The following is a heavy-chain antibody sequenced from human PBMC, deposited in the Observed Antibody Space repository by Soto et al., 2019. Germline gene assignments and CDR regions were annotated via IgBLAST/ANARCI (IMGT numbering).Heavy chain of an antibody. CDR1: GFTFSTYA. CDR2: ISYDGSNK. V-gene: IGHV3-30-3*01. CDR3: ASALAVAGSGPDY. D-gene: IGHD6-19*01. Sequence: QVQVVESGGGVVQPGRSLRLSCTVSGFTFSTYAMHWVRQAPGKGLEWVADISYDGSNKYYADSVKGRFTISRDNSKNTLYLQMNSLRTEDTAVYYCASALAVAGSGPDYWGQGTLVTVSS. J-gene: IGHJ4*02.